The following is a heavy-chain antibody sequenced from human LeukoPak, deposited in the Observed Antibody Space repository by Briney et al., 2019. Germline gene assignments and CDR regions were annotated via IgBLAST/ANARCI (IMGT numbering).Heavy chain of an antibody. J-gene: IGHJ4*02. D-gene: IGHD3-16*01. CDR2: ISGSGDNT. CDR1: GFTFSNAW. V-gene: IGHV3-23*01. Sequence: GGSLRLSCAASGFTFSNAWMTWVRQAPGKGLEWVSIISGSGDNTYYADSVEARFTISRDNSKNTLYLHMNSLRAEDTAVYFCARNRESYWVPELDYWGQGTLVTVSS. CDR3: ARNRESYWVPELDY.